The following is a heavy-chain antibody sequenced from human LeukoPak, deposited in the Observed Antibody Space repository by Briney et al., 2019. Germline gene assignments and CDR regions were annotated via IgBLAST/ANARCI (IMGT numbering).Heavy chain of an antibody. CDR3: ARANGPIVVGATLDY. CDR1: GYTFTSYY. CDR2: INPSGGST. D-gene: IGHD1-26*01. J-gene: IGHJ4*02. V-gene: IGHV1-46*01. Sequence: GASVKVSCKASGYTFTSYYMHWVRQAPGQGLEWMGIINPSGGSTSYAQKFQGRVTITADESTSTAYMELSSLRSEDTAVYYCARANGPIVVGATLDYWGQGTLVTVSS.